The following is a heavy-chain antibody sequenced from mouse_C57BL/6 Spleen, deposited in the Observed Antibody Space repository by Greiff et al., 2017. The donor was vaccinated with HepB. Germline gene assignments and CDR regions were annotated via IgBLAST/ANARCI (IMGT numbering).Heavy chain of an antibody. J-gene: IGHJ1*03. CDR3: ARRDYYGSSYWYFDV. Sequence: QVQLKVSGPGILQSSQTLSLTCSFSGFSLSTSGMGVSWIRQPSGKGLEWLAHIYWDDDKRYNPSLKSRLTISKDTSRNQVFLKITSVDTADTATYCCARRDYYGSSYWYFDVWGTGTTVTVSS. CDR1: GFSLSTSGMG. V-gene: IGHV8-12*01. CDR2: IYWDDDK. D-gene: IGHD1-1*01.